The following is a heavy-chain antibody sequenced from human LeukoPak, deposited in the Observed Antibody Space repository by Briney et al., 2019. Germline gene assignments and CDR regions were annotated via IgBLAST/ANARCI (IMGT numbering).Heavy chain of an antibody. CDR2: IKHDASEI. V-gene: IGHV3-7*01. CDR1: GVIFGREW. Sequence: GGSLRLSCAASGVIFGREWMSWVRQTPGKGLEWVANIKHDASEIHYVDSLKGRFTVSRDNANNSLYLQMNSLRAEDTAVYYCARDRGYYDSSGYYYFYNYYMDVWGKGTTVTVSS. CDR3: ARDRGYYDSSGYYYFYNYYMDV. D-gene: IGHD3-22*01. J-gene: IGHJ6*03.